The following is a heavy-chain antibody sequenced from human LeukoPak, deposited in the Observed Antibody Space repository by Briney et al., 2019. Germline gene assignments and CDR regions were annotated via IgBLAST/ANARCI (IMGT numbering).Heavy chain of an antibody. V-gene: IGHV4-59*12. CDR3: ARGGFNWFDP. J-gene: IGHJ5*02. CDR1: GGSISSYY. Sequence: PSETLSLTCTVSGGSISSYYWSWIRQPPGKRLEWIGHIYYSGSTNYNPSLKSRVTISVDTSKNQFSLKLSSVTAADTAVYYCARGGFNWFDPWGQGTLVTVSS. CDR2: IYYSGST.